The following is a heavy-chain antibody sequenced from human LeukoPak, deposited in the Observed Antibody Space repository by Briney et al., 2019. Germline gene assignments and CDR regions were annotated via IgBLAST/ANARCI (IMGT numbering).Heavy chain of an antibody. J-gene: IGHJ3*02. V-gene: IGHV3-7*01. D-gene: IGHD4-17*01. Sequence: AGGSLRLSCAVSGLPLSNHWVTWVRQAPGKGLERVAKINQDGSEKYYVDSLQGRFSITRDNAKSSLYLQMNSLRVEDTAMYFCAREGYGDYHIWGQGTIVTVSS. CDR1: GLPLSNHW. CDR2: INQDGSEK. CDR3: AREGYGDYHI.